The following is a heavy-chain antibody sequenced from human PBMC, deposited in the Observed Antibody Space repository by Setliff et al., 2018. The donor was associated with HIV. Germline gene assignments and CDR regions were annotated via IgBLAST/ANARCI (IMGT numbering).Heavy chain of an antibody. V-gene: IGHV4-39*01. J-gene: IGHJ4*02. CDR3: ARLHYDILSPDSKRDNYFDH. D-gene: IGHD3-9*01. CDR1: GGSISSSSYC. Sequence: KSSETLSLTCTVSGGSISSSSYCWGWIRQPPGKGLEWIGSIYYSGSTSYYNPSLKSRVTISVDTSENQFSLKVRSATPADTATYYCARLHYDILSPDSKRDNYFDHWGQGALVTVSS. CDR2: IYYSGSTS.